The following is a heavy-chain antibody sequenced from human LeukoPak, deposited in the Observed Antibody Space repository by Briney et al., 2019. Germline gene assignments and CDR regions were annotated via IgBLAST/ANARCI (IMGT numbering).Heavy chain of an antibody. J-gene: IGHJ5*02. CDR2: IYTGGIT. CDR1: GFTVSSNF. V-gene: IGHV3-53*05. Sequence: GGSLRLSCAASGFTVSSNFMTWVRQAPGKGLEWVSVIYTGGITYYADSVQGRFTISRDNSKNTLYLQMNGLRAEDTAVYYCARDPGIAAAAEWWFDPWGQGTLVTVSS. CDR3: ARDPGIAAAAEWWFDP. D-gene: IGHD6-13*01.